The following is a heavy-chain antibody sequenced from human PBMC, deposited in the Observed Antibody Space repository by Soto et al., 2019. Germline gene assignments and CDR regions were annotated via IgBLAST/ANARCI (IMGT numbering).Heavy chain of an antibody. CDR2: INHSGST. CDR3: ARNYGGNLDY. D-gene: IGHD4-17*01. J-gene: IGHJ4*02. CDR1: GWSFSDYS. V-gene: IGHV4-34*01. Sequence: SETLSLTCAVYGWSFSDYSWTWIRQPPGKGLEWIGEINHSGSTYYNPSLKSRVTISVDTSKNQFSLKLSSVTAADTAVYYCARNYGGNLDYWGQGTLVTSPQ.